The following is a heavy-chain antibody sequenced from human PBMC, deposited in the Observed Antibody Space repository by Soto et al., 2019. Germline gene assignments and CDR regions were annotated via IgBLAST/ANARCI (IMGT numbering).Heavy chain of an antibody. V-gene: IGHV4-59*01. CDR2: ISHSGST. CDR1: GGSISSYY. CDR3: ARIPYDNIWGSYRYTVPDAFDI. D-gene: IGHD3-16*02. Sequence: SETLYLTCTVSGGSISSYYWSWIRQPPGKGLEWIGYISHSGSTNYNPSLRSRVTISVDTSKNQFSLKLSSVTAADTAVYYCARIPYDNIWGSYRYTVPDAFDIWGQGTMVTVSS. J-gene: IGHJ3*02.